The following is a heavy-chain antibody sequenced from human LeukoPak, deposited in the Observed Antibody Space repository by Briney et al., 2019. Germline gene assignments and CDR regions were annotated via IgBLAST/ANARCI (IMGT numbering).Heavy chain of an antibody. V-gene: IGHV3-21*01. D-gene: IGHD3-10*01. J-gene: IGHJ4*02. CDR2: IDSTSTYI. CDR1: GFTFSSYD. Sequence: GGSLRLSCAASGFTFSSYDMSWVRQAPGKGLEWVSSIDSTSTYIYYADSVMGRFTISRDNAKNSLYLQMNSLRAEDTAVYYCARELQLLWFGELGWDWGQGTLVTISS. CDR3: ARELQLLWFGELGWD.